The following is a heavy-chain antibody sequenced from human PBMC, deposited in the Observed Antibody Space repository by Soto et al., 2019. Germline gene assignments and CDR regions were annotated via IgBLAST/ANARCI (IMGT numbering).Heavy chain of an antibody. Sequence: GGSLRLSCAASGFTFSSYGMHWVRQAPGKGLEWVAVIWYDGSNKYYADSVKGRFTISRDNSKNTLYLQMNSLRAEDTAVYYCAKVRDDHSYFFDYWGQGILVTVSS. V-gene: IGHV3-33*06. D-gene: IGHD2-15*01. CDR2: IWYDGSNK. CDR3: AKVRDDHSYFFDY. CDR1: GFTFSSYG. J-gene: IGHJ4*02.